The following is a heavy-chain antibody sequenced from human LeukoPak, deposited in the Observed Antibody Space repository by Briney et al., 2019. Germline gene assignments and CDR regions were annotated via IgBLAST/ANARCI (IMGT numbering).Heavy chain of an antibody. Sequence: PGGSLRLSCAASGLTFSTFSMNWVRQAPGKGPEWVSYISSSSSTIYYADSVKGRFTISRDNAKNSLYLQMNSLRADDTAVYYCTRDPNGDYVGAFDSWGQGTLVTVSS. CDR2: ISSSSSTI. CDR1: GLTFSTFS. D-gene: IGHD4-17*01. J-gene: IGHJ5*01. V-gene: IGHV3-48*04. CDR3: TRDPNGDYVGAFDS.